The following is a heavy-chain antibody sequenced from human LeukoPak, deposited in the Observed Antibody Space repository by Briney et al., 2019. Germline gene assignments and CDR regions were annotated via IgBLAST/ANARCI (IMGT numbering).Heavy chain of an antibody. J-gene: IGHJ5*02. CDR3: AKGFSVTT. CDR2: ISGSGAST. Sequence: PGGSLRLSCAASGFTFSSYAMSWVRQAPGKGLEWVSSISGSGASTYHADSVKGRFTISRDNSKNTLYLQTNSLRAEDTALYYCAKGFSVTTWGQGTLVTVSS. CDR1: GFTFSSYA. D-gene: IGHD2-21*02. V-gene: IGHV3-23*01.